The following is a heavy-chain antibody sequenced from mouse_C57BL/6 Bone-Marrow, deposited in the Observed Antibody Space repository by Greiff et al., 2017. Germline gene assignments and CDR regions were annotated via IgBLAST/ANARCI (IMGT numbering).Heavy chain of an antibody. CDR1: GYTFTSYW. Sequence: QVQLQQPGAELVKPGASVKVSCKASGYTFTSYWMHWVKQRPGQGLEWIGRIHPSDSDTNYNQKFKGKATLTVDKSSSTAYMQLSILTSEDSAVYYCVFYYYGSSYYFDYWGQGTTLTVSS. D-gene: IGHD1-1*01. CDR2: IHPSDSDT. J-gene: IGHJ2*01. CDR3: VFYYYGSSYYFDY. V-gene: IGHV1-74*01.